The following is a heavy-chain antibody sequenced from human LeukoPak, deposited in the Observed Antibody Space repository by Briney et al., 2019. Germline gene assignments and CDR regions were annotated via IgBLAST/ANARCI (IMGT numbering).Heavy chain of an antibody. CDR2: FYYSGST. CDR1: VGSLSSSSYY. V-gene: IGHV4-39*01. J-gene: IGHJ4*02. Sequence: SETLSLTRTVSVGSLSSSSYYWGWIRQPPGKGLEWIGSFYYSGSTYYNPSLKSRVTISADTSKNQFSLKLISVTAADTAVYYCARRRLGDLFDYWGQGTLVTVSS. D-gene: IGHD3-16*01. CDR3: ARRRLGDLFDY.